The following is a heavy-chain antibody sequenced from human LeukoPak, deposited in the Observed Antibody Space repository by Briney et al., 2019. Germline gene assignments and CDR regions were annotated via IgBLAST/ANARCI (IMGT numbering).Heavy chain of an antibody. J-gene: IGHJ4*02. CDR2: IKQDGSER. V-gene: IGHV3-7*01. CDR1: GFTFSGYW. CDR3: ARDPFGDYVFDY. D-gene: IGHD4-17*01. Sequence: PGGSLRLSCEASGFTFSGYWMSWVRQAPGKGLEWVANIKQDGSERYYVDSVKGRFTISRDNAKNSLYLQMNSLRAEDTAVYYCARDPFGDYVFDYWGQGTLVTVSS.